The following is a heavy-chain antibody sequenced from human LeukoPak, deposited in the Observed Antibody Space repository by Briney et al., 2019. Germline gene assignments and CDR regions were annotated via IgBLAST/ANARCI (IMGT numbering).Heavy chain of an antibody. Sequence: GGFLRLSCAASGFTFNTYRMNWVRQAPGKGLEWVSSISSTSSSIDYADSVKGRFTISRDNAKNSLYLQMDSLRAEDTAVYYCARAGQYSGSYYVYWGQGTLVTVSS. CDR1: GFTFNTYR. J-gene: IGHJ4*02. V-gene: IGHV3-21*01. CDR2: ISSTSSSI. CDR3: ARAGQYSGSYYVY. D-gene: IGHD1-26*01.